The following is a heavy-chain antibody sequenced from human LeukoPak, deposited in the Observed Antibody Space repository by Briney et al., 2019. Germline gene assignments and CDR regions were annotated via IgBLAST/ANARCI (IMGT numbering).Heavy chain of an antibody. D-gene: IGHD3-22*01. CDR1: GGNFSSYA. V-gene: IGHV1-69*13. CDR3: AMRHHVPTMIVVHYGMDV. Sequence: SLKVSCKASGGNFSSYAISRVRQAPGQGPEWMGGIIPIFGTANYAQKFQGRVTITADESTSTAYMELSSLRSEDTAVYYCAMRHHVPTMIVVHYGMDVWGQGTTVTVSS. J-gene: IGHJ6*02. CDR2: IIPIFGTA.